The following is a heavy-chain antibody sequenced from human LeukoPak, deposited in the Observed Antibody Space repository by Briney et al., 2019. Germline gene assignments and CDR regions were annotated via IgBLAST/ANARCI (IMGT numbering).Heavy chain of an antibody. V-gene: IGHV3-23*01. CDR2: ISGSGGST. D-gene: IGHD4-23*01. CDR3: AKSPAVDAAFDI. Sequence: PGGSLRLSCAASGFTFSNFAVSWVRQAPGKGLEWVSAISGSGGSTYYADSVKGRFTTSRDNSKNTLYLQMNSLRAEDTAVYYCAKSPAVDAAFDIWGQGTMATVSS. CDR1: GFTFSNFA. J-gene: IGHJ3*02.